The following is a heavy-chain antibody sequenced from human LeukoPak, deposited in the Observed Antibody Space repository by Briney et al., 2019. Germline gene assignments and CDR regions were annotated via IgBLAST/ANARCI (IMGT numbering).Heavy chain of an antibody. CDR2: ISAYNRNI. CDR3: ARESRGYRYGYFYHYDMDV. CDR1: GYTFSHYG. Sequence: ASVKVSCKASGYTFSHYGVSWVRQAPGQGLEWMGWISAYNRNINYAQKLQGRVTMTTDTSTSTAYMELRSLRSDDTAVYYCARESRGYRYGYFYHYDMDVWGQGTTVTVSS. V-gene: IGHV1-18*01. J-gene: IGHJ6*02. D-gene: IGHD5-18*01.